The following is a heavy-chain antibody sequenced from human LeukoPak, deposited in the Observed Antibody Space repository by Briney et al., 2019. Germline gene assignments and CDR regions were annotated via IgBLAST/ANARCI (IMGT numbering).Heavy chain of an antibody. Sequence: GASVKVSCKASGGTFSSYAISWVRQAPGQGLEWMGIINPSGGSTSYAQKFQGRVTMTRDTSTSTVYMELSSLRSEDTAVYYCARGPLGYCSGGSCSQVWALTNFDYWGQGTLVTVSS. CDR1: GGTFSSYA. V-gene: IGHV1-46*01. CDR2: INPSGGST. CDR3: ARGPLGYCSGGSCSQVWALTNFDY. D-gene: IGHD2-15*01. J-gene: IGHJ4*02.